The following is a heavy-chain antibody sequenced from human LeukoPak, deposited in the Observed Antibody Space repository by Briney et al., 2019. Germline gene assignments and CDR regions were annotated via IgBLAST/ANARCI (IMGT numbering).Heavy chain of an antibody. CDR2: IKQDGSEK. CDR1: GFTFSSYW. CDR3: ARGVRGITMIVVVTYYFDY. J-gene: IGHJ4*02. Sequence: GGSLRLSCAASGFTFSSYWMSWVRQAPGKGLEWVANIKQDGSEKYYVDSVKGRFTISRDNAKNSLYLQMNSLRAEDTAVYYCARGVRGITMIVVVTYYFDYWGQGTLVTVSS. D-gene: IGHD3-22*01. V-gene: IGHV3-7*01.